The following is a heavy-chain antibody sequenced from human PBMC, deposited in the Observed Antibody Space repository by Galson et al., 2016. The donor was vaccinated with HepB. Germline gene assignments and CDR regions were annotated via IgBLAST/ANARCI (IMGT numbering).Heavy chain of an antibody. CDR2: ISAYHGNT. J-gene: IGHJ5*02. CDR1: GYTFTNYA. Sequence: SVKVSCKASGYTFTNYAISWVRQAPGQGLEWMGWISAYHGNTNYVQNLQDRVTMTTDTSTTTAYMELRSLRSDDTAMYYCARHFDSSGYANWFYPWGQGTLVTVSS. V-gene: IGHV1-18*01. D-gene: IGHD3-22*01. CDR3: ARHFDSSGYANWFYP.